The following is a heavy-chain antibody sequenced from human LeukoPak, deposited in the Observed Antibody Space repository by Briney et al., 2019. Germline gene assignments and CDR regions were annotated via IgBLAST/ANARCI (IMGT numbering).Heavy chain of an antibody. D-gene: IGHD1-26*01. CDR3: ARHQWVPAFDI. CDR2: LYDGGST. V-gene: IGHV4-59*08. Sequence: SETLSLTCTVSGGSISSYYWSWVRQPPGKGLEWIGYLYDGGSTHYNPSLKSRVIISVDTSKNQFSLNLNSVTAADTAVYYCARHQWVPAFDIWGQGTMVTVSS. J-gene: IGHJ3*02. CDR1: GGSISSYY.